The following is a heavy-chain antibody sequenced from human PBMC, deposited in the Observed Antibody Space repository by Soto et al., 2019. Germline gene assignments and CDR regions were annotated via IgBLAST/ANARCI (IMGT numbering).Heavy chain of an antibody. CDR1: GYTFTSYG. CDR3: ARDRMIVVAYYYYGIDV. CDR2: ISAYNGNT. V-gene: IGHV1-18*01. D-gene: IGHD3-22*01. J-gene: IGHJ6*02. Sequence: ASVKVSCKASGYTFTSYGISLVRQAPGQGLEWMGWISAYNGNTNYAQKLQGRVTMTTDTSTSTAYMELRSLRSDDTAVYYSARDRMIVVAYYYYGIDVSGQGTTVTVSS.